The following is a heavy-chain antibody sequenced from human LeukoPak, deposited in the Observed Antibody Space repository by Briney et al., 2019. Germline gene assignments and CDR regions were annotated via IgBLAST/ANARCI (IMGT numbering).Heavy chain of an antibody. V-gene: IGHV3-48*01. J-gene: IGHJ4*02. D-gene: IGHD4-17*01. CDR3: ARGDYVLIDY. CDR1: GFTFSSYS. CDR2: ISSSSSTI. Sequence: GGSLRLSCAASGFTFSSYSMNWVRQAPGKGLEWVSYISSSSSTIYCADSVKGRFTISRDNAKNSLYLQMNSLRAEDTAVYYCARGDYVLIDYWGQGTLVTVSS.